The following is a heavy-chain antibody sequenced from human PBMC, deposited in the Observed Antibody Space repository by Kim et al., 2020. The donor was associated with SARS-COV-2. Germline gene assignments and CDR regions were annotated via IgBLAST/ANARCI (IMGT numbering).Heavy chain of an antibody. CDR1: GFTFTSSA. D-gene: IGHD6-19*01. CDR3: AAPGGGWYRYYYGMDV. CDR2: IVVGSGNT. J-gene: IGHJ6*02. Sequence: SVKVSCKASGFTFTSSAMQWVRQARGQRLEWIGWIVVGSGNTNYAQKFQERVTMTRDMSTSTAYMELSSLRSEDTAVYYCAAPGGGWYRYYYGMDVWGQGTTVTVSS. V-gene: IGHV1-58*02.